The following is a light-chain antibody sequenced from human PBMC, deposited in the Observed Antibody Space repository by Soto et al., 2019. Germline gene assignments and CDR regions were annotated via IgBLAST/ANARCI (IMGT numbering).Light chain of an antibody. CDR2: EVS. CDR1: SSDVGGYNY. Sequence: QSVLTQPASVSGSPGQSITISCTGSSSDVGGYNYLSWYQQHPGKAPKPIIYEVSNRPSGVSDRFSGSKSGNTASLTISGLQAEDEADFFCSSFTSTSTLVFGTGTKVTVL. J-gene: IGLJ1*01. V-gene: IGLV2-14*01. CDR3: SSFTSTSTLV.